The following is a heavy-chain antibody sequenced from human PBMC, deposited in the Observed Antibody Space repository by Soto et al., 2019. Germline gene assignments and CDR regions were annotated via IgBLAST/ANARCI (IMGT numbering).Heavy chain of an antibody. J-gene: IGHJ6*03. CDR2: INHSGST. V-gene: IGHV4-34*01. Sequence: QVQLQPWGAGLLKPSETLSLTCAVYGGSFSGYYWSWIRQPPGKGLEWIGEINHSGSTNYNPSLKSRVTISVDTSKNQFSLKLSSVTAADTAVYYCARAPYGPPYYYMDVWGKGTTVTVSS. CDR1: GGSFSGYY. D-gene: IGHD3-10*01. CDR3: ARAPYGPPYYYMDV.